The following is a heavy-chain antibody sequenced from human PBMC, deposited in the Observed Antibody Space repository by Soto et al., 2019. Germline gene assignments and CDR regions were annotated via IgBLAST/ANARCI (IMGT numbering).Heavy chain of an antibody. CDR1: GYTLTTYG. Sequence: GASVKVSCKASGYTLTTYGITWVRQAPGQGLEWMGRISAYNGNIKYAPKFQGRVTMTTDTSTSTAHMELGSLRSDDTAVYYCARGYSGYDWYLADDWGQGILVTVAS. V-gene: IGHV1-18*01. CDR3: ARGYSGYDWYLADD. D-gene: IGHD5-12*01. CDR2: ISAYNGNI. J-gene: IGHJ4*02.